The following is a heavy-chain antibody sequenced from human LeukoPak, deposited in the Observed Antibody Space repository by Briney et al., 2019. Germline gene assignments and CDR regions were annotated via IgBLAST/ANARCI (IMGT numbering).Heavy chain of an antibody. D-gene: IGHD3-10*01. V-gene: IGHV4-34*01. CDR2: INHSGST. CDR1: GGSFSGYY. J-gene: IGHJ4*02. Sequence: PSETLSFTCAVYGGSFSGYYWSWIRQPPGKGLEWIGEINHSGSTNYNPSLKSRVTISVDTSKNQFSLKLSSVTAADTAVYYCAREIFGSGSYPDYWGQGTLVTVSS. CDR3: AREIFGSGSYPDY.